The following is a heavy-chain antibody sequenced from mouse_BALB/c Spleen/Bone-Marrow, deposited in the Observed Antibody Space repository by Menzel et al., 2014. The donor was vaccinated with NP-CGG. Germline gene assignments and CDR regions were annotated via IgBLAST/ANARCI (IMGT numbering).Heavy chain of an antibody. CDR2: ISSGGSYT. CDR3: ASSYYDYDGYAMDY. Sequence: EVQLQESGGGLVKPGGSLKLSCAASGFTFSSYAMSWVRQTPEKRLEWVATISSGGSYTYYPDSVKGRFTISRDNAKNTLYLQMSSLRSEDTAMYYCASSYYDYDGYAMDYWGLGISVTVSS. V-gene: IGHV5-9-3*01. J-gene: IGHJ4*01. D-gene: IGHD2-4*01. CDR1: GFTFSSYA.